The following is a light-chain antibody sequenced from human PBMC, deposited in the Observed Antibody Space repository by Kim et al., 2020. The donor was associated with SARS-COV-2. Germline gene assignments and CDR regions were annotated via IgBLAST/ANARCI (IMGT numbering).Light chain of an antibody. J-gene: IGKJ5*01. CDR1: QSVSSGY. V-gene: IGKV3-20*01. Sequence: SPGERATLSCRASQSVSSGYLAWYQQKPGQAPRLLIYGASSRANGIPDRFSGSGSGTDFTLTISRLEPEDFAVYYCQQYGNSPNTFGQGTRLEIK. CDR3: QQYGNSPNT. CDR2: GAS.